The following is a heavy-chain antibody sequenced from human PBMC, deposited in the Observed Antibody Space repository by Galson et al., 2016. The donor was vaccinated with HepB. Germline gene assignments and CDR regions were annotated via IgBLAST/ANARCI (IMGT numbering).Heavy chain of an antibody. CDR3: ARVVVAATNWFDP. Sequence: SETLSLTCGVYNGSFNDHYWSWIRQPPGKGLEWIGEINYAGNTKYNPSLKSRVTLSVDTSKKKFSLKLNSMTAAATAVYFCARVVVAATNWFDPWGQGTLVTVSS. V-gene: IGHV4-34*01. CDR1: NGSFNDHY. CDR2: INYAGNT. J-gene: IGHJ5*02. D-gene: IGHD2-15*01.